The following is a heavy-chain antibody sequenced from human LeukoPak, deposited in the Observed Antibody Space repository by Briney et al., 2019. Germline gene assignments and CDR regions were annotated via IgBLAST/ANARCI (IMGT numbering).Heavy chain of an antibody. CDR2: ISSSSSYI. CDR1: GFTFSSYS. J-gene: IGHJ5*02. CDR3: ARGTIFLWVGELLTKSNSGFDP. V-gene: IGHV3-21*01. Sequence: GGSLRLSCAASGFTFSSYSMNWVRQAPGKGLEWVSSISSSSSYIYYADSVKGRFTISRDNAKNSLYLQMNSLRAEDTAVYYCARGTIFLWVGELLTKSNSGFDPWGQGTLVTVSS. D-gene: IGHD3-10*01.